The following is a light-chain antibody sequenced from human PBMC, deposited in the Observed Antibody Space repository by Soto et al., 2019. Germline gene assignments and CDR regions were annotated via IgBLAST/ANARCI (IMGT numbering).Light chain of an antibody. CDR3: QRYGSSPEWT. V-gene: IGKV3-20*01. Sequence: EVVLTRSPCTLSLSPGERATLSCRASQSVSNSYLAWYQQKPGQAPRLLIYDASTRATGIPDRFSGSGSGTDFTLTISRLEPEDFAVYYCQRYGSSPEWTFGQPTTVDIK. CDR1: QSVSNSY. J-gene: IGKJ1*01. CDR2: DAS.